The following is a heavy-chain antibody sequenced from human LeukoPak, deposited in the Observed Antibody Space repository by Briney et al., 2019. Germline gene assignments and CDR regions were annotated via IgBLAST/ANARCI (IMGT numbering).Heavy chain of an antibody. CDR3: AKASVAIPQYCNS. Sequence: GGSLRLSCVASGFAFSNYAMNWVRQAPGKGLEWVSTISGTGSSTYCADSAKGRFTISRDNSKDTLFLQLNSLTAADTAMYFCAKASVAIPQYCNSWGQGTLVTVSS. D-gene: IGHD2-2*02. V-gene: IGHV3-23*01. J-gene: IGHJ5*02. CDR2: ISGTGSST. CDR1: GFAFSNYA.